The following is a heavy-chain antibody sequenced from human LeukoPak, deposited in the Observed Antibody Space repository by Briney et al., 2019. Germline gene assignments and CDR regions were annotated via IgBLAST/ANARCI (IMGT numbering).Heavy chain of an antibody. D-gene: IGHD3-10*01. J-gene: IGHJ4*02. V-gene: IGHV4-34*01. Sequence: SETLSLTCAVYGGSFSGYYWSWIRQPPGKGLEWIGEINHSGSTNYNPSLKSRVTISVDTSKNQFSLKLSSVTAADTAVYYCARDGRGHLRWGQGTLVTVSS. CDR2: INHSGST. CDR3: ARDGRGHLR. CDR1: GGSFSGYY.